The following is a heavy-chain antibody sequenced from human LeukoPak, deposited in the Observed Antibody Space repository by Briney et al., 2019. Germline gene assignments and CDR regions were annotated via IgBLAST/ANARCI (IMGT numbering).Heavy chain of an antibody. J-gene: IGHJ4*02. Sequence: GGSLRLSCAASGFTFSSYSMNWVRRAPGKGLEWVSSISSSSSYIYYADSVKGRFTISRDNAKNSLYLQMNSLRAEDTAVYYCARHGITMIVVGHNDYWGQGTLVTVSS. CDR3: ARHGITMIVVGHNDY. D-gene: IGHD3-22*01. V-gene: IGHV3-21*01. CDR2: ISSSSSYI. CDR1: GFTFSSYS.